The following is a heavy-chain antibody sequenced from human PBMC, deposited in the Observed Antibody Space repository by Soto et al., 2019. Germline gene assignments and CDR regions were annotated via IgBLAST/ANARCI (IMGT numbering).Heavy chain of an antibody. J-gene: IGHJ4*02. CDR2: INSDGSST. Sequence: GGSLRLSCAASGFTFSSYWMHWVRQAPGKGLVWVSRINSDGSSTSYADSVKGRFTISRDNAKNTLYLQMNSLRAEDTAVYYCARGGRWNYGGNGGWLDYWGQGTLVTVSS. CDR1: GFTFSSYW. D-gene: IGHD1-7*01. V-gene: IGHV3-74*01. CDR3: ARGGRWNYGGNGGWLDY.